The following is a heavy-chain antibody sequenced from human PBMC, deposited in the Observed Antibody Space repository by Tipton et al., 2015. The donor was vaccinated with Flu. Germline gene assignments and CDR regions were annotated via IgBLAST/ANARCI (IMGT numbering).Heavy chain of an antibody. CDR2: ISSSSSYI. CDR3: AREESSSWYMPY. CDR1: GFTFSSYS. V-gene: IGHV3-21*01. J-gene: IGHJ4*02. Sequence: SLRLSCAASGFTFSSYSMNWVRQAPGKGLEWVSSISSSSSYIYYADSVKGRFTISRDNAKNSLYLQMNSLRAEDTAVYYCAREESSSWYMPYWGQGTLVTVSS. D-gene: IGHD6-13*01.